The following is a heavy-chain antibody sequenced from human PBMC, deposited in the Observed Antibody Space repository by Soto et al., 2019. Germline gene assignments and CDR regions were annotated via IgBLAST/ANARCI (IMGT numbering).Heavy chain of an antibody. CDR2: ISHSGTFM. CDR1: GFAFSNYN. CDR3: ARGGLYNDLPGWTGDPFDL. J-gene: IGHJ3*01. Sequence: VQLVESGGGLAKPGGSLRLSCAASGFAFSNYNMNWVRQAPGKGLEWVAFISHSGTFMNSPDSLKDRFSISRDNAENSLFLQMNSLRAEDTAVYYCARGGLYNDLPGWTGDPFDLWGQGTLVTVSS. D-gene: IGHD1-1*01. V-gene: IGHV3-21*02.